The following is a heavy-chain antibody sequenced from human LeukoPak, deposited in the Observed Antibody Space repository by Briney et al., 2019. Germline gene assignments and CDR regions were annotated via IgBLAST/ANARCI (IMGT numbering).Heavy chain of an antibody. D-gene: IGHD3-10*01. CDR3: ASYYYGSGTSFGY. CDR1: GLTFSGYW. CDR2: INQDASEK. V-gene: IGHV3-7*01. J-gene: IGHJ4*02. Sequence: GGSLRLSCTVTGLTFSGYWVTWVRQAPGKGLEWVANINQDASEKYYVESVKDRFAISRDNAKDSLYLQMNSLRAEDTAVYYCASYYYGSGTSFGYWGQGTLVTVSS.